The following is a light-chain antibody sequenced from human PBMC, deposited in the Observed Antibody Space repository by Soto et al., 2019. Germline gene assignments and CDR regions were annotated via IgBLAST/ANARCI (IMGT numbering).Light chain of an antibody. Sequence: DLVMTQSPLSLPVTPGEPASISCRSSESLLHSNGYTYLDWYLQKPGQSPQLLIYLASNRVSVIPERISGSGSGTDVTLKISRVEADDVVVYYCTQSIHTRIFGQGTKGEIK. CDR3: TQSIHTRI. CDR2: LAS. V-gene: IGKV2-28*01. J-gene: IGKJ1*01. CDR1: ESLLHSNGYTY.